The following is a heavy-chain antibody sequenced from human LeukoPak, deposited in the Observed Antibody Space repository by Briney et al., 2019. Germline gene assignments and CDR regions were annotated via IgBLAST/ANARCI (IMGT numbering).Heavy chain of an antibody. J-gene: IGHJ5*02. Sequence: SETLSLTCTVSGGSISSGSYYWSCIRQPAGKGLECIGRIYTSGSTNYNPSLKSRVTISVDTSKNQFSLKLSSVTAADTAVYYCASEVVIITLFGVVLNWFDPWGQGTLVTVSS. CDR1: GGSISSGSYY. D-gene: IGHD3-3*01. CDR2: IYTSGST. V-gene: IGHV4-61*02. CDR3: ASEVVIITLFGVVLNWFDP.